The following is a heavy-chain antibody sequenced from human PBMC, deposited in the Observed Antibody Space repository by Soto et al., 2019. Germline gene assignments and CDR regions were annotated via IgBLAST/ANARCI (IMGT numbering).Heavy chain of an antibody. D-gene: IGHD3-10*01. CDR1: RFTFNTYS. CDR2: ISSISSYK. V-gene: IGHV3-21*01. Sequence: GGSLRLSCAASRFTFNTYSMNWVRQAPGKGLEWVSSISSISSYKYYADSVKGRFTISRDNAKNSLYLQMNSLRAEDTAVYYCARDLPIYGGAFDIWGQGTMVTVSS. J-gene: IGHJ3*02. CDR3: ARDLPIYGGAFDI.